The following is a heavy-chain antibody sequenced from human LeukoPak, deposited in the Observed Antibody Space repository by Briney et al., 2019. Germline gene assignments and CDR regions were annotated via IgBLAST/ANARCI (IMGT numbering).Heavy chain of an antibody. Sequence: GGSLRLSCAASGFTFSVYSMSWIRQAPEKGLEWVSSISSTTYTYYADSVKDRFTISRDNSKNSLYLQMNSLTAEDTALYYCARDGSGWSRDVWGQGTTVTVSS. CDR2: ISSTTYT. D-gene: IGHD6-19*01. CDR3: ARDGSGWSRDV. J-gene: IGHJ6*02. CDR1: GFTFSVYS. V-gene: IGHV3-21*01.